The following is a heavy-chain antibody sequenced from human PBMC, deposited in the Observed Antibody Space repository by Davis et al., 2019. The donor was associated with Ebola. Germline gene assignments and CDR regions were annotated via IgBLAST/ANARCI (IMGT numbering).Heavy chain of an antibody. V-gene: IGHV4-34*01. D-gene: IGHD1-26*01. J-gene: IGHJ5*02. CDR2: INHSGST. CDR3: ARGVGGTTGWFDP. Sequence: GSLRLSCAVYGGSFSGYYWSWIRQPPGKGLEWIGEINHSGSTNYNPSLKSRVTISVDTSKNQFSLKLSSVTAADTAVYYCARGVGGTTGWFDPWGQGTLVTVSS. CDR1: GGSFSGYY.